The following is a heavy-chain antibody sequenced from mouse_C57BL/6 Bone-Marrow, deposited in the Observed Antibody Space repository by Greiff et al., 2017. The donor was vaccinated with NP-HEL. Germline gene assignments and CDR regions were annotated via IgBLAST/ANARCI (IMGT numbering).Heavy chain of an antibody. CDR2: IYPGSGNT. CDR3: AQAYYSNYDAMDY. CDR1: GYTFTDYY. D-gene: IGHD2-5*01. V-gene: IGHV1-76*01. Sequence: QVQLQQSGAELVRPGASVKLSCKASGYTFTDYYINWVKQRPGQGLEWIARIYPGSGNTYYTEKFKGKATLTAEKSSSTAYMQLSSLTSEDSAVYFCAQAYYSNYDAMDYWGQGTSVTVSS. J-gene: IGHJ4*01.